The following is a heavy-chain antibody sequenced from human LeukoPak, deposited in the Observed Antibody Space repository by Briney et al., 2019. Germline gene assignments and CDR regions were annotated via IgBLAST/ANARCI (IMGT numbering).Heavy chain of an antibody. J-gene: IGHJ4*02. V-gene: IGHV3-23*01. D-gene: IGHD2-15*01. CDR3: ARGRYCSGGSCYSVDY. CDR1: GFTFSSYA. CDR2: IIASGGST. Sequence: GGSLRLSCAASGFTFSSYAMSWVRQAPGKGLEWVSSIIASGGSTYYADSVKGRFTISRDDAKNSLYLQMNSLRAEDTAVYYCARGRYCSGGSCYSVDYWGQGTLVTVSS.